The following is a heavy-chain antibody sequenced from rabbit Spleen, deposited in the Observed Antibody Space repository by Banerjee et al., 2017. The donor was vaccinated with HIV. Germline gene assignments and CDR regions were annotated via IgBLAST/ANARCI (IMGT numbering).Heavy chain of an antibody. D-gene: IGHD1-1*01. CDR3: ARDTSSSFSSYGMDL. CDR2: MDSGSSGFT. CDR1: GVSFSGDSY. J-gene: IGHJ6*01. Sequence: QSLEESGGDLVKPGASLTLTCIASGVSFSGDSYMCWVRQAPGKGLEWIVCMDSGSSGFTYFATWAKGRFTCSKTSSTTVTLQMTRLTAADTATYFCARDTSSSFSSYGMDLWGPGTLVTVS. V-gene: IGHV1S40*01.